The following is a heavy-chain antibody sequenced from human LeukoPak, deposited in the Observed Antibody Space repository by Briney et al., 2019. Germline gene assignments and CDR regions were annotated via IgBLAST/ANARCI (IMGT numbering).Heavy chain of an antibody. Sequence: ASVKVSCKVSGYSLTDFSINWVRQAPGKGFEWMGGFAPEDGERIYAQTFQGRVTMTEDTSADTAYMELSSLKSEDTAVYFCTAGVAVSRWYYFDYWGQGTLVTVSS. CDR3: TAGVAVSRWYYFDY. CDR1: GYSLTDFS. CDR2: FAPEDGER. J-gene: IGHJ4*01. D-gene: IGHD6-13*01. V-gene: IGHV1-24*01.